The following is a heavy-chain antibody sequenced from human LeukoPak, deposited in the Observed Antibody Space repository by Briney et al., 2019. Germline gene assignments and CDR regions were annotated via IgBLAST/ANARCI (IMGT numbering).Heavy chain of an antibody. V-gene: IGHV4-4*07. CDR2: IYTSGST. Sequence: SETLSLTCTVSGGSISSYYWSWIRQPAGKGLEWIGRIYTSGSTNYNPSLKSRVTMSVDTSKNQFSLKLSSVTAADTAVYYRARDVRYCSSTSCYRIDPWGQGTLVTVSS. CDR1: GGSISSYY. CDR3: ARDVRYCSSTSCYRIDP. D-gene: IGHD2-2*01. J-gene: IGHJ5*02.